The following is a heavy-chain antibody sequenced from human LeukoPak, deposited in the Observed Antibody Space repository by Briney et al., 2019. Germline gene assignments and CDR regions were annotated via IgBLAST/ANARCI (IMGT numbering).Heavy chain of an antibody. CDR3: AKGKRDLDYGDHGGDY. Sequence: GGSLRLSCAASGFSFSDYAMSWVRQAPGKGLEWVSGIGSDGTTHHAESVKGRFAISRDNSKSTTYLQMNSLRAEDTAVYYCAKGKRDLDYGDHGGDYWGQGTLVTVSS. V-gene: IGHV3-23*01. CDR2: IGSDGTT. J-gene: IGHJ4*02. D-gene: IGHD4-17*01. CDR1: GFSFSDYA.